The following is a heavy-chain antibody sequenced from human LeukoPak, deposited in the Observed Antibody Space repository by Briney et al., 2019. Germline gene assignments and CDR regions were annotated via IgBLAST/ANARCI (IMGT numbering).Heavy chain of an antibody. CDR2: ISYDGSSE. D-gene: IGHD4-17*01. V-gene: IGHV3-30*18. J-gene: IGHJ6*02. CDR1: GFTFGNYG. CDR3: AKELYNYGDYGAEGLDV. Sequence: PGGSLRLSCAVPGFTFGNYGMHWVRRAPGKGLEWVALISYDGSSEYYAGSVKGRFTISRDNSKITVYLQMNSLKAEDTAVYYCAKELYNYGDYGAEGLDVGGQGTTVTVS.